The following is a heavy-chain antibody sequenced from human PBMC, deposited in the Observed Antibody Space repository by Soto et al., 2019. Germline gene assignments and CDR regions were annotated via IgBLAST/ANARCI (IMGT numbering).Heavy chain of an antibody. CDR3: ARSIVVVTALAY. V-gene: IGHV1-3*05. D-gene: IGHD2-21*02. Sequence: QVQLVQSGAEEKKPGASVKVSCKASGYTFTSYAMHWVRQAPGQRLEWMGWINAGNGNTKYSQKFQGRVTITRDSAASTAYMEPSSLRSEDTAVYYCARSIVVVTALAYWGQGTLVTVSS. J-gene: IGHJ4*02. CDR2: INAGNGNT. CDR1: GYTFTSYA.